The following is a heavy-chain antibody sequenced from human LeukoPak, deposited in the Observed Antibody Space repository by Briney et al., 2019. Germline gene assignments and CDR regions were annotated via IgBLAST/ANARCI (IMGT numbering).Heavy chain of an antibody. Sequence: ASVKVSCKASGYTFTSYGISWVRQAPGQGLEWMGWISAYNGNTNYAQKLQGRVTMTTDTSTSTAYMELRSLRSDDTAVYYCARDTMVRGVIIPHFDYWSQGTLVTVSS. CDR3: ARDTMVRGVIIPHFDY. V-gene: IGHV1-18*01. J-gene: IGHJ4*02. D-gene: IGHD3-10*01. CDR2: ISAYNGNT. CDR1: GYTFTSYG.